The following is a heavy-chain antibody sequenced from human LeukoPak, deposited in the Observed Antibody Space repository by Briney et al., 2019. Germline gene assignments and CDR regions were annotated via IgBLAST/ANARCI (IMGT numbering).Heavy chain of an antibody. D-gene: IGHD3-3*02. Sequence: SETLSLTCTVSSYSISSAYYWGWIRQPPGKGLEWIGTIYHSGSTYNNPSLKSRVIISVDTSRNQFSLKLSSVTAADTAVYYCARVSLGYYYCNMDVWGKGTTVTVSS. CDR2: IYHSGST. CDR3: ARVSLGYYYCNMDV. J-gene: IGHJ6*03. CDR1: SYSISSAYY. V-gene: IGHV4-38-2*02.